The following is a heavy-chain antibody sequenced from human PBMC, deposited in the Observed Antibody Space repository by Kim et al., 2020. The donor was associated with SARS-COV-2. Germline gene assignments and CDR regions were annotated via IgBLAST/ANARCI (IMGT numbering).Heavy chain of an antibody. V-gene: IGHV5-51*01. J-gene: IGHJ4*02. CDR3: ARPRTTVTTPFDY. CDR1: GYSFTSYW. D-gene: IGHD4-17*01. Sequence: GESLKISCKGSGYSFTSYWIAWVRQMPGKGLEWMGIIYPGDSDTRYSPSFQGQVTISADKSISTAYLQWSSLKASDTAMYYCARPRTTVTTPFDYWGQGTLVTVSS. CDR2: IYPGDSDT.